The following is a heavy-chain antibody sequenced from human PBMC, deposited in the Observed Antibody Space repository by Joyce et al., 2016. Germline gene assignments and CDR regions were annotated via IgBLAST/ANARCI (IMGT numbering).Heavy chain of an antibody. J-gene: IGHJ4*02. V-gene: IGHV1-69*12. CDR3: ARDAIGGVERPNEFFDH. CDR2: IIPVFGTA. CDR1: GGTFSTYA. D-gene: IGHD1-26*01. Sequence: QVQLVQSGAEVRKPGSSVKVSCTASGGTFSTYAITWVRQAPGQGLEWVGGIIPVFGTANYPQKFQGRVTITADEYTTTAYMELSSLKSEDTAVYYCARDAIGGVERPNEFFDHWGQGTLVTVSP.